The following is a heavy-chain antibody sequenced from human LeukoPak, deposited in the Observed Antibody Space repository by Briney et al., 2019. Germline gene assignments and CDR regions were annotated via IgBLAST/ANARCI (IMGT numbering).Heavy chain of an antibody. J-gene: IGHJ4*02. V-gene: IGHV4-59*01. CDR3: AGRYSSGWD. D-gene: IGHD6-19*01. CDR1: GGSISSYY. CDR2: IYYSGST. Sequence: PSETLSLTCTVSGGSISSYYWSWIRQPPGKGLEWIGYIYYSGSTNYNPSLKSRVTILVDASKNQFSLKLSSVTAADTAVYYCAGRYSSGWDWGQGTLVTVSS.